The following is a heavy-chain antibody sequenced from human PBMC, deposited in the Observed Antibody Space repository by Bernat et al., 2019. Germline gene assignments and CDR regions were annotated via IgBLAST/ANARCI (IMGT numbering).Heavy chain of an antibody. Sequence: QVQLVESGGGLVKPGGSLRLSCAASGFTFSDYYMSWIRQAPGKGLEWVSYISSSSSYTNYADSVKGQFTISRDNAKNSLYLQMNSLRAEDTAVYYCARGDVEMATIFDYWGQGTLVTVSS. J-gene: IGHJ4*02. D-gene: IGHD5-24*01. CDR2: ISSSSSYT. CDR1: GFTFSDYY. CDR3: ARGDVEMATIFDY. V-gene: IGHV3-11*05.